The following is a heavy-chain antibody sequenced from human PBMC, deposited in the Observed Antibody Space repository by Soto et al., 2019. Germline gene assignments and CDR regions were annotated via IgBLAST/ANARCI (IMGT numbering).Heavy chain of an antibody. CDR2: ISYDGSNK. CDR3: AKDSPSKVGAKSHYFDY. CDR1: GFTFSSYG. D-gene: IGHD1-26*01. V-gene: IGHV3-30*18. J-gene: IGHJ4*02. Sequence: QVQLVESGGGVVQPGRSLRLSCAASGFTFSSYGMHWVRQAPGKGLEWVAVISYDGSNKYYADSVKGRFTISRDNSKNTLYLQMNSLRAEDTAVYYCAKDSPSKVGAKSHYFDYWGQGTLVTVSS.